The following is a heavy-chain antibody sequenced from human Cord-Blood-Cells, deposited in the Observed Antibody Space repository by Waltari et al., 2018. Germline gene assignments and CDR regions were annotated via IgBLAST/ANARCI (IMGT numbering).Heavy chain of an antibody. D-gene: IGHD2-2*01. CDR2: IIPTFGTA. Sequence: QVQLVQSGAEVKKPGSSVKVSCKASGGTFSSYAISWVRQAPGPGLEWMGGIIPTFGTANYAQKFQGRVTITADESTSTAYMELSSLRSEDTAVYYCARVPYCSSTSCYYFDYWGQGTLVTVSS. J-gene: IGHJ4*02. V-gene: IGHV1-69*01. CDR1: GGTFSSYA. CDR3: ARVPYCSSTSCYYFDY.